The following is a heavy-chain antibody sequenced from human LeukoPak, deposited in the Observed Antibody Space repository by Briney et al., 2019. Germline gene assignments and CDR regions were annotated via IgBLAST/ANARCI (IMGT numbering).Heavy chain of an antibody. J-gene: IGHJ4*02. CDR2: ISGSGDDT. D-gene: IGHD6-19*01. CDR3: AKEGGSGWR. CDR1: GFTVSSNF. V-gene: IGHV3-23*01. Sequence: GGSLRLSCAASGFTVSSNFMSWVRQAPGKGLEWVSAISGSGDDTYYADSVQGRFTISRDNSKNTLYLQMNSLRAEDTAVYYCAKEGGSGWRWGQGTLVTVSS.